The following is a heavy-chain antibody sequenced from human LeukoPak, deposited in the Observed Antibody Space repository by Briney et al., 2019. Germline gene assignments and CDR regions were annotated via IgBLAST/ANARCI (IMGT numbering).Heavy chain of an antibody. CDR3: AKGRSGYCSSSSCQDNFDY. Sequence: PGGSLRLSCAASGFTFSNYAMNWVRPAPGKGLEWVSTISGSGTNTYYADSVKGRFTISRDNSKNPLYLQMSSLRADDAAVYYCAKGRSGYCSSSSCQDNFDYWGQGAPVTVSS. J-gene: IGHJ4*02. V-gene: IGHV3-23*01. D-gene: IGHD2-2*01. CDR1: GFTFSNYA. CDR2: ISGSGTNT.